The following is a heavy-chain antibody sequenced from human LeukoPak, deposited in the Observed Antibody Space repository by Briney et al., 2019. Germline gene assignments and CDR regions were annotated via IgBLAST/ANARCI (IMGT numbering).Heavy chain of an antibody. J-gene: IGHJ4*02. CDR3: AKGGMDGDYEDS. D-gene: IGHD4-17*01. CDR2: ISSRSSYI. CDR1: GFTFSSYN. Sequence: PGGSLRLSCAASGFTFSSYNMHWVRQAPGKGLEWVSSISSRSSYIYYADSLKGRFTISRDNSKNTLYLQMNSLRAEDTAVYYCAKGGMDGDYEDSWGQGTLVTVSS. V-gene: IGHV3-21*01.